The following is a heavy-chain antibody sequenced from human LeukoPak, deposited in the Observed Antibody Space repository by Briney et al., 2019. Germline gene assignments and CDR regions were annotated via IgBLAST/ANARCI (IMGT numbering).Heavy chain of an antibody. J-gene: IGHJ5*02. V-gene: IGHV1-2*02. CDR3: TRGKYADYPRWLDP. CDR2: INPNSGGT. D-gene: IGHD4-17*01. CDR1: GYTFTDYY. Sequence: ASVKVSCKASGYTFTDYYMHWVRQASGQGPEWMGWINPNSGGTNYAQKFQGRVTLTRDTSISTAYMELNSLISDDTAVYYCTRGKYADYPRWLDPWGQGTLVTVSS.